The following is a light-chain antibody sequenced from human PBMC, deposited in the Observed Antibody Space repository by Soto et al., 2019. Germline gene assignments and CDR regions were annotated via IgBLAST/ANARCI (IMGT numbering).Light chain of an antibody. V-gene: IGKV1-5*03. CDR3: LPYYNYPLS. Sequence: DIQMTQSPSTVSASVGDRVTITCRASQSVNDWLAWCQQKPGKAPNLLIYQASSLASGVPSRFSGTGSGTEFTLTIRSLQPEDFATYYCLPYYNYPLSVGGGTKVEIK. CDR2: QAS. J-gene: IGKJ4*01. CDR1: QSVNDW.